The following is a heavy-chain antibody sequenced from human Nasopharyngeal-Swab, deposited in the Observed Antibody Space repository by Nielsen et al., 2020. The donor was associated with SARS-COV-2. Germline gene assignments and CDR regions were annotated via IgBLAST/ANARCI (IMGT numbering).Heavy chain of an antibody. V-gene: IGHV1-46*02. Sequence: ASVKVSCKASGCTFNQYYMHWVRQAAGRGLEGMGVITPSGGATNYARKFQGRVTMTRDPSTSTVYLDLSSLKSEDTAVYFCAREPGGIVAPGRHVDPWGQGTLVTVSS. J-gene: IGHJ5*02. CDR1: GCTFNQYY. CDR3: AREPGGIVAPGRHVDP. CDR2: ITPSGGAT. D-gene: IGHD6-13*01.